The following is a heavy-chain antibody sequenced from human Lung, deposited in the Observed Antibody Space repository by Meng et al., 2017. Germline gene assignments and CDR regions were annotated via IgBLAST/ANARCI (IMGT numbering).Heavy chain of an antibody. V-gene: IGHV3-74*01. CDR2: ITGDGSST. CDR3: ARGGVTTDD. Sequence: EVQLLESGGGLVQPGGSLRLSCAASGFTFSTHWMHWVRQAPGKGLEWVSRITGDGSSTIYADSVQGRFTMSRDNAKNTLSLQMNSLRAEDTVVYYCARGGVTTDDWGQGTLVTVSS. D-gene: IGHD4-17*01. CDR1: GFTFSTHW. J-gene: IGHJ4*02.